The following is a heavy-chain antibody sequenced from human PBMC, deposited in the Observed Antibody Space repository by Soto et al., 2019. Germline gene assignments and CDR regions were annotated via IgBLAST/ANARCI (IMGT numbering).Heavy chain of an antibody. D-gene: IGHD4-17*01. Sequence: GASVKVSCKASGYTFTSYGISWVRQAPGQGLEWMGWISAYNGNTNYAQKLQGRVTMTTDTSTSTAYMELRSLRSDDTAVYYCGRDKNDYGDYHFDYWGQGTLVTVSS. CDR3: GRDKNDYGDYHFDY. J-gene: IGHJ4*02. CDR2: ISAYNGNT. V-gene: IGHV1-18*01. CDR1: GYTFTSYG.